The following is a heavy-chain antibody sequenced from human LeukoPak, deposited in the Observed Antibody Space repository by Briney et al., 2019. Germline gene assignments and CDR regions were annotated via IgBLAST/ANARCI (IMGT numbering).Heavy chain of an antibody. Sequence: PSETLSLXCAVYGGSFSGYYWSWIRQPPGKGLEWIGEINHSGSTNYNPSLKSRVTISVDTSKNQFSLKLGSVTAADTAVYYCARGHRYCSSTSCLLGRDYWGQGTLVTVSS. CDR3: ARGHRYCSSTSCLLGRDY. J-gene: IGHJ4*02. V-gene: IGHV4-34*01. CDR2: INHSGST. CDR1: GGSFSGYY. D-gene: IGHD2-2*01.